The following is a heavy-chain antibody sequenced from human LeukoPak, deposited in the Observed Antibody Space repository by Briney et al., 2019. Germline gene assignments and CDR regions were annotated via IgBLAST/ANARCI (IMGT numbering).Heavy chain of an antibody. D-gene: IGHD3-22*01. CDR1: GFTFSDYY. Sequence: PGGSLRLSCAASGFTFSDYYMSWVRQAPGKGLEWVSAISGSGGSTYYADSVKGRFTISRDNSKNTLYLQMNSLRAEDTAVYYCAKGLIGMSPQYYYDSSGYTFDYWGQGTLVTVSS. CDR2: ISGSGGST. CDR3: AKGLIGMSPQYYYDSSGYTFDY. J-gene: IGHJ4*02. V-gene: IGHV3-23*01.